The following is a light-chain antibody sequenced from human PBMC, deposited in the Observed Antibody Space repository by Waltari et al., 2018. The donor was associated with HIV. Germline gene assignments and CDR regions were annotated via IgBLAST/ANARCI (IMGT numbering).Light chain of an antibody. Sequence: DIQTTQSPASLSASVGDRVTITCRASQSVSNNLNWYQQKPGKAPNLLIYDASSLQSGVPSRFSGSGSGTDFTLTISSLQPEDFASYYCQQSYSAPLTFGPGTKVDIK. CDR3: QQSYSAPLT. CDR2: DAS. CDR1: QSVSNN. J-gene: IGKJ3*01. V-gene: IGKV1-39*01.